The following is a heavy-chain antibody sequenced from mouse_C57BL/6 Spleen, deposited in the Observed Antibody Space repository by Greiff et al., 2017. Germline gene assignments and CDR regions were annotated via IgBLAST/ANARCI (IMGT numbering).Heavy chain of an antibody. Sequence: EVKLQESGAELVRPGASVKLSCTASGFNIKDSYMPWVKQRPEQGLAWMGRIDPEDGDTEYAPKFQGKATMTADTSSNTAYLQLSSLTSEDTAVYYGTCYYGSRPHAMDYWGQGTSVTVAS. CDR3: TCYYGSRPHAMDY. V-gene: IGHV14-1*01. D-gene: IGHD1-1*01. J-gene: IGHJ4*01. CDR1: GFNIKDSY. CDR2: IDPEDGDT.